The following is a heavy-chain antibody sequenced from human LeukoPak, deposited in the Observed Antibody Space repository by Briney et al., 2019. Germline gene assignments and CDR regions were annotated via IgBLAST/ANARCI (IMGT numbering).Heavy chain of an antibody. CDR3: ARAPSSSWYYYGMDV. J-gene: IGHJ6*02. Sequence: GESLKISCKGSGYSFTSYWIGWVRQMPGKGLEWMGIIYPGDSDTRYSPSFQGQVTISADKSISTAYLQWSSLKASDTAMYYCARAPSSSWYYYGMDVWGQGTTVTVSS. V-gene: IGHV5-51*01. CDR2: IYPGDSDT. CDR1: GYSFTSYW. D-gene: IGHD6-13*01.